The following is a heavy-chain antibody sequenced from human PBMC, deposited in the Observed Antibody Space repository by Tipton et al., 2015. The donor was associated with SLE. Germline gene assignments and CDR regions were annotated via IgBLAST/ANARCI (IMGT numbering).Heavy chain of an antibody. CDR2: IRSKAYGGTT. V-gene: IGHV3-49*04. CDR1: GFTFGDYA. Sequence: SLRLSCTASGFTFGDYAMSWVRQAPGKGLEWVGFIRSKAYGGTTEYAASVKGRFTTSRDDSKSIAYLQMNSLKTEDTAVYYCARVLSPYLDAFDIWGQGTMVTVSS. J-gene: IGHJ3*02. CDR3: ARVLSPYLDAFDI. D-gene: IGHD3-16*01.